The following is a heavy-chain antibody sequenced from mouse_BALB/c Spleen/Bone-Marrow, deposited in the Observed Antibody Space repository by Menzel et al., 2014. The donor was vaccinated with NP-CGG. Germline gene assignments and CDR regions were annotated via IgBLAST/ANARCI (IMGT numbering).Heavy chain of an antibody. J-gene: IGHJ3*01. Sequence: VKLMESGPQLARPGASVKISCKASGYSFTSYWMHWVKQRPGQGLEWIGMIDPSDSETRLNQKFKDKATLTVDKSSSTAYMQLSSPTSEDSAVYYCASPSDGNPFAYWGQGTLVTVSA. CDR1: GYSFTSYW. CDR3: ASPSDGNPFAY. D-gene: IGHD2-1*01. V-gene: IGHV1S126*01. CDR2: IDPSDSET.